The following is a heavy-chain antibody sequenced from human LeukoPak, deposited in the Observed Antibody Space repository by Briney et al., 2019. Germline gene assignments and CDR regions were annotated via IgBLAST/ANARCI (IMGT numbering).Heavy chain of an antibody. D-gene: IGHD3-10*01. Sequence: SETLSLTCTVSGFSISSDYYWGWIRQPPGKGLEWLGSVSHSGITYYNSSLNSRVTISVDTSNNQFSLKVTSVTAADTAVYYCARLVIPWGQGILVTVSS. CDR1: GFSISSDYY. J-gene: IGHJ5*02. CDR3: ARLVIP. V-gene: IGHV4-38-2*02. CDR2: VSHSGIT.